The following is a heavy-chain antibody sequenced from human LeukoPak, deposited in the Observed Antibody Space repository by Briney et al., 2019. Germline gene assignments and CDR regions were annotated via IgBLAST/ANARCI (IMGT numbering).Heavy chain of an antibody. V-gene: IGHV3-66*01. J-gene: IGHJ6*02. Sequence: GGSLRLSCAASGFTVSSNYMSWVRQAPGKGLEWVSVIYSGGSTYYADSVKGRFTISRDNSKNTLYLQMNSLRAEDTAVNYCARDSSSWYGTYGMDVWGQGTTVTVSS. D-gene: IGHD6-13*01. CDR2: IYSGGST. CDR3: ARDSSSWYGTYGMDV. CDR1: GFTVSSNY.